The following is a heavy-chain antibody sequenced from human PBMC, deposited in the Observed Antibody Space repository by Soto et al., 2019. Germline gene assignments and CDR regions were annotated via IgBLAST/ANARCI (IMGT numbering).Heavy chain of an antibody. CDR2: IYHSGST. D-gene: IGHD3-3*01. V-gene: IGHV4-30-2*01. J-gene: IGHJ5*02. CDR3: AGAYYDFWSGYPQNWFDP. Sequence: QLQLQESGSGLVKPSQTLSLTCAVSGGSISSGGYSWSWIRQPPGKGLEWIGYIYHSGSTYYNPSLKSRVTISVDRSKNEFSLKLSAVTAADTAVYYCAGAYYDFWSGYPQNWFDPWGQGTLVTVSS. CDR1: GGSISSGGYS.